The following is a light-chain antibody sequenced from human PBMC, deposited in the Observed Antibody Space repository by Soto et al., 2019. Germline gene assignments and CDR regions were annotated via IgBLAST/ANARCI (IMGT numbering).Light chain of an antibody. CDR1: QSISSW. CDR2: DAS. Sequence: DIQMTQSPSTLSASVGDRVTITCRASQSISSWLAWYQQKPGKAPKLLIYDASTLHSGVPSRFSGSGSGTEFTLTISSLQPEDFAAYYCQQRHSYPITFGQGTRLEI. CDR3: QQRHSYPIT. J-gene: IGKJ5*01. V-gene: IGKV1-5*01.